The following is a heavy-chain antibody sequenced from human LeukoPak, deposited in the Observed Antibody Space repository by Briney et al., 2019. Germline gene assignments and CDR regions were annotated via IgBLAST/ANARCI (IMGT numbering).Heavy chain of an antibody. Sequence: SVTVSCTASGGTFSSYAISWVRQAPGQGLEWMGGIIPIFGTANYAQKFQGRVTITADESTSTAYMELSSLRSEDTAVYYCARVQSSYYYDSSGSYYFDYWGQGTLVTVSS. D-gene: IGHD3-22*01. J-gene: IGHJ4*02. CDR3: ARVQSSYYYDSSGSYYFDY. CDR2: IIPIFGTA. V-gene: IGHV1-69*13. CDR1: GGTFSSYA.